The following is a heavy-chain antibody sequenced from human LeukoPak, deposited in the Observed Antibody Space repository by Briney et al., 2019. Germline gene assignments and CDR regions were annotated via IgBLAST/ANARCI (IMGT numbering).Heavy chain of an antibody. D-gene: IGHD6-13*01. J-gene: IGHJ4*02. CDR1: GYTFTGYY. CDR3: ARGGSSWRLYYFDY. Sequence: GASVKVSCKASGYTFTGYYMHWVRQAPGQGLEWMGWINPNSGGTNYAQKFQGWVTMTRDTSISTAYMELSRLRSDDTAVYYCARGGSSWRLYYFDYWGQGTLVTVSS. V-gene: IGHV1-2*04. CDR2: INPNSGGT.